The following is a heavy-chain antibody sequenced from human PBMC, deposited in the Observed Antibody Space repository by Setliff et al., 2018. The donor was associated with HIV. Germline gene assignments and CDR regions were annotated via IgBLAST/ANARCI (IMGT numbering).Heavy chain of an antibody. D-gene: IGHD1-20*01. CDR1: GFTFSSYA. CDR2: ISSTGSYI. J-gene: IGHJ4*02. Sequence: PGGSLRLSCSASGFTFSSYAMSWVRQAPGKGLEWISFISSTGSYITYADSVKGRFTVSRDNAENSLFLQMDGLRAEDTAIYYCASGIDPYTSTWVDSWGQGTLVTVSS. V-gene: IGHV3-21*04. CDR3: ASGIDPYTSTWVDS.